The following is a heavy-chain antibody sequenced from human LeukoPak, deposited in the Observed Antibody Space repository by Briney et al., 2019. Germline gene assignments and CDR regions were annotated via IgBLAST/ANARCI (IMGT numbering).Heavy chain of an antibody. CDR3: ARGFELDY. CDR1: GSTFSSFW. CDR2: IKQEGSEK. Sequence: GGSLRLSCAASGSTFSSFWMSWVRQAPGEGLEWVANIKQEGSEKYYVGSVKGRFTISRDDARNSLYLQMNSLRAEDTAVYFCARGFELDYWGQGTLVTVSS. V-gene: IGHV3-7*01. J-gene: IGHJ4*02.